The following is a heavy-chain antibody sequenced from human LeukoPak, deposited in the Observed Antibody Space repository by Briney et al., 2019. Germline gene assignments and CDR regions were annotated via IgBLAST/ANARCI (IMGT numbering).Heavy chain of an antibody. J-gene: IGHJ5*02. CDR1: GFTFSRYS. Sequence: GGSLRLSCAASGFTFSRYSMNWVRQAPGKGLEWVSSISGSSSYIYYADSVKGRFTIARDNAKNSLYLQMNGLRAEDTAVYYCARAQTSVAGTGYTWSAPWGQGTLVTVSS. V-gene: IGHV3-21*01. CDR3: ARAQTSVAGTGYTWSAP. D-gene: IGHD6-19*01. CDR2: ISGSSSYI.